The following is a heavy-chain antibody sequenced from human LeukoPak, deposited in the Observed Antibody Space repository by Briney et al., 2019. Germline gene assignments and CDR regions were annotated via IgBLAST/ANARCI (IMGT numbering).Heavy chain of an antibody. Sequence: SQTLSLTCAVSGGSIGSGGYSWSWIRQPPGKGLEWIGYIYHSGSTYYNPSLKSRVTISVDRSKNQSSLKLSSVTAADTAVYYCARGGVTMVRGVIIRGFDYWGQGTLVTVSS. CDR1: GGSIGSGGYS. CDR2: IYHSGST. J-gene: IGHJ4*02. D-gene: IGHD3-10*01. CDR3: ARGGVTMVRGVIIRGFDY. V-gene: IGHV4-30-2*01.